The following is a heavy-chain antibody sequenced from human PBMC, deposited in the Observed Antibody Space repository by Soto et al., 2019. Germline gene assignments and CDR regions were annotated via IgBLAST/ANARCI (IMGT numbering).Heavy chain of an antibody. V-gene: IGHV4-30-2*01. Sequence: PSETLSLTCNVSGGSITSSEYSWNWIRQAPGKGLEWIGFIYHTGTLYYNPSLKSRVTISLDRSENLFSLKLSSVTAADTAVYYCTTDPGGGITAREVPDYWGQGTLVTVSS. D-gene: IGHD6-6*01. J-gene: IGHJ4*02. CDR3: TTDPGGGITAREVPDY. CDR1: GGSITSSEYS. CDR2: IYHTGTL.